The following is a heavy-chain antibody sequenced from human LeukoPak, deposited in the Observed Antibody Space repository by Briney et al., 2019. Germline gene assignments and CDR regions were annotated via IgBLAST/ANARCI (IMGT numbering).Heavy chain of an antibody. CDR2: ISYDGSNK. CDR3: ATPGYSYGNDDY. CDR1: GFTFSSYG. J-gene: IGHJ4*02. Sequence: PGGSLRLSCAASGFTFSSYGMHWVRQAPGKGLEWVAVISYDGSNKYYADSVKGRFTISRDNSKNTLYLQMNSLRAEDTAVYYCATPGYSYGNDDYWGQGTLVTVSS. D-gene: IGHD5-18*01. V-gene: IGHV3-30*03.